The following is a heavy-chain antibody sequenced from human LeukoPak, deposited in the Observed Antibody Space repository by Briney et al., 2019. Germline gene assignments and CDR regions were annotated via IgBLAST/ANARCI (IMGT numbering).Heavy chain of an antibody. CDR3: ARALIVGATTGNDFDI. Sequence: SVKVSCKASGGTFSSYAISWVRQAPGQGLEWMGGIIPIFGTANYAQKFQGRVTITTDESTITAYMELSSLRSEDTAVYYCARALIVGATTGNDFDIWGQGTMATVSS. CDR1: GGTFSSYA. J-gene: IGHJ3*02. V-gene: IGHV1-69*05. D-gene: IGHD1-26*01. CDR2: IIPIFGTA.